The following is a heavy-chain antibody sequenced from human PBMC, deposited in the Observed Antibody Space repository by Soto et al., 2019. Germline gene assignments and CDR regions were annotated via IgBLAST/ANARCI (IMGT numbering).Heavy chain of an antibody. D-gene: IGHD2-2*01. CDR2: IWYDGSNK. J-gene: IGHJ6*02. CDR1: GFTFSSYG. Sequence: GGSLRLSCAASGFTFSSYGMHWVRQAPGKGLEWVAVIWYDGSNKYYADSVKGRFTISRDNSKNTLYLQMNSLRAEDTAVYYCARARGPAASQGYAKYYYYGMDVWGQGTTVTVSS. CDR3: ARARGPAASQGYAKYYYYGMDV. V-gene: IGHV3-33*01.